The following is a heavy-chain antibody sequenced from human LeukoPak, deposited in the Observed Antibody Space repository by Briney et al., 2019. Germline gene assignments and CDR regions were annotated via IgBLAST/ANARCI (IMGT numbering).Heavy chain of an antibody. J-gene: IGHJ6*02. CDR1: GGSISSYY. CDR3: ARQGRGSSASMDV. V-gene: IGHV4-59*08. Sequence: PSETLPLTCTVSGGSISSYYWSWIRQPPGKGLEWIGYIYYSGSTSYYHSLKSRVTISVDTSKNQFSLKLSSVTAADTAVYYCARQGRGSSASMDVWGQGTTVTVSS. D-gene: IGHD1-26*01. CDR2: IYYSGST.